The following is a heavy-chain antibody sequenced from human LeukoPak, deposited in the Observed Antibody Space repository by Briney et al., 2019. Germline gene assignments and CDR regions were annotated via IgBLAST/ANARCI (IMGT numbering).Heavy chain of an antibody. J-gene: IGHJ6*04. D-gene: IGHD6-13*01. Sequence: KPGGSLRLSCVASGFTFSSYSMTWVRQAPGKGLEWVSSISSSTNYIYYVDSVKGRFTVSRDNAKNSLYLQMNGLRAEDTAVYFCARFWDAGIPTRYGMDVWGKGTTVSVSS. V-gene: IGHV3-21*01. CDR2: ISSSTNYI. CDR3: ARFWDAGIPTRYGMDV. CDR1: GFTFSSYS.